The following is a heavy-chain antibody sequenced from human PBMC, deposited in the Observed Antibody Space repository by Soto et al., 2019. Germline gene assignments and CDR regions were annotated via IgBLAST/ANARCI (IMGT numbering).Heavy chain of an antibody. J-gene: IGHJ5*02. CDR3: ARGGIVVVPAALYKWFDP. Sequence: SETLSLTCAVYGGSFSGYYWSWIRQPPGKGLEWIGEINHSGSTNYNPSLKSRVTISVDTSKNQFSLKLSSVTAADTAVYYCARGGIVVVPAALYKWFDPWGQGTLVTVS. D-gene: IGHD2-2*01. V-gene: IGHV4-34*01. CDR2: INHSGST. CDR1: GGSFSGYY.